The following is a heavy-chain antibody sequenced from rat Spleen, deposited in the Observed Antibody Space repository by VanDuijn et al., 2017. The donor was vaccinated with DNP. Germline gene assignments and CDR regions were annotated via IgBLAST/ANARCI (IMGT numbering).Heavy chain of an antibody. CDR2: ISYDGTRT. CDR3: TRYYDSFDY. Sequence: EVQLVESGGGLVQPGRPLKLSCVASGFTFSDYNMAWVRQAPKKGLEWVATISYDGTRTYYRASVKGRFTISRDYAKPTLYLQMDSLRSEDTATYYCTRYYDSFDYWGQGVMVTVSS. V-gene: IGHV5-7*01. J-gene: IGHJ2*01. D-gene: IGHD1-1*01. CDR1: GFTFSDYN.